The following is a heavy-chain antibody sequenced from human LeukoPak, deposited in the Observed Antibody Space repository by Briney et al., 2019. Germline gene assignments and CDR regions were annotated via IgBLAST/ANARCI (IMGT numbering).Heavy chain of an antibody. J-gene: IGHJ6*02. CDR3: AKDIVVVPAAIGYYYYYGMDV. V-gene: IGHV1-2*02. CDR2: INPNSGGT. D-gene: IGHD2-2*02. Sequence: GASVKVSCKASGYTFTGYYMHRVRQAPGQGLEWMGWINPNSGGTNYAQKFQGRVTMTRDTSISTAYMELNRLRSDDTAVYYCAKDIVVVPAAIGYYYYYGMDVWGQGTTVTVSS. CDR1: GYTFTGYY.